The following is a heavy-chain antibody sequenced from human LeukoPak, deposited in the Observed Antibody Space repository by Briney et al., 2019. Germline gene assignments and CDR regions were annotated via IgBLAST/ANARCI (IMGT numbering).Heavy chain of an antibody. CDR1: GFTFSSYG. CDR2: IRYDGSNK. Sequence: GGSLRLSCAASGFTFSSYGMHWVRQAPGKGLEWVAFIRYDGSNKYYADSVKGRFTIPRDNSKNTLYLQMNSLRAEDTAVYYCAKSQARGYYDSSGLDYWGQGTLVTVSS. CDR3: AKSQARGYYDSSGLDY. J-gene: IGHJ4*02. D-gene: IGHD3-22*01. V-gene: IGHV3-30*02.